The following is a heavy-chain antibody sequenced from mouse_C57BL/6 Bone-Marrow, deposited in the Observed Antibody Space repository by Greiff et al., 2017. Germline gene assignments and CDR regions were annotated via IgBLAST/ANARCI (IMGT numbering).Heavy chain of an antibody. CDR1: GYTFTSSG. V-gene: IGHV1-81*01. D-gene: IGHD1-1*01. J-gene: IGHJ2*01. CDR2: IYPRSGNT. Sequence: VQLQQSGAELARPGASVKLSCKASGYTFTSSGISWVKQRTGQGLEWIGEIYPRSGNTYYNEKFKGKATLTADQSSSTAYMELRSLTSEDSAVYFCARYRYYGSSDYWGQGTTLTVSS. CDR3: ARYRYYGSSDY.